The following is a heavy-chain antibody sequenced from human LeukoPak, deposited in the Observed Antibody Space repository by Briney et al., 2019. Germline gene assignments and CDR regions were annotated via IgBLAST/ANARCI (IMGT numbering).Heavy chain of an antibody. J-gene: IGHJ5*02. D-gene: IGHD3-3*01. V-gene: IGHV2-5*02. Sequence: SGPTLVKPTQTLTLTCTFSGFSLGTRGVGVGWIRQPPGKALEWLSLIYWDDDKRYSPSLKSRLTITKDTSKNQVVLTMTNMDPVDTATYYCAHRGLRFLEWLTWFDPWGQGTLVTVSS. CDR1: GFSLGTRGVG. CDR3: AHRGLRFLEWLTWFDP. CDR2: IYWDDDK.